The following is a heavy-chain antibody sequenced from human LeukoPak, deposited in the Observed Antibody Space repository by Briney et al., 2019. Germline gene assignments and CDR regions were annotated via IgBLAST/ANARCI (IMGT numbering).Heavy chain of an antibody. CDR2: ISGSGGST. CDR3: AKRGSKDYFDY. D-gene: IGHD3-10*01. Sequence: GGSLRLSXAASGFTFSSYAMSWVRQAPGKGLEWVSAISGSGGSTYYADSVRGRFTISRDNSKNTLYLQMNSLRAEDTAVYYCAKRGSKDYFDYWGQGTLVTVSS. J-gene: IGHJ4*02. CDR1: GFTFSSYA. V-gene: IGHV3-23*01.